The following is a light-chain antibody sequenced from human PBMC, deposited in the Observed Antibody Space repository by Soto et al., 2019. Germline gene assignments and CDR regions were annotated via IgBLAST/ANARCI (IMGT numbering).Light chain of an antibody. CDR2: DVD. J-gene: IGLJ1*01. Sequence: QSVLTQPASVFGSRGQSITIACTGTSSDVGGYNFVPWYQQDPGKAPKVIIYDVDQRPSGVPDRFSGSRSDNTASLTISGLQAEDEADYYCCSYAGTFTYVFGTGTKVTVL. CDR1: SSDVGGYNF. V-gene: IGLV2-11*01. CDR3: CSYAGTFTYV.